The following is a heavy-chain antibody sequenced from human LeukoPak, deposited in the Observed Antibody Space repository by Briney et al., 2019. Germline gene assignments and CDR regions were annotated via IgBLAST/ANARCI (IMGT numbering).Heavy chain of an antibody. D-gene: IGHD6-13*01. J-gene: IGHJ1*01. CDR1: GGTFSSYA. V-gene: IGHV1-18*01. Sequence: ASVKVSCKASGGTFSSYAISWVRQAPGQGLEWMGWISAYNGNTNYAQKLQGRVTMTTDTSTSTAYMELRSLRSDDTAVYYCARVGSSRPPAEYFQHWGQGTLVTVSS. CDR2: ISAYNGNT. CDR3: ARVGSSRPPAEYFQH.